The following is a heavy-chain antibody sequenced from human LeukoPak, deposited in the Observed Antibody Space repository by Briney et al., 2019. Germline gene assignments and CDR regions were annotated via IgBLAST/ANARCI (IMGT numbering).Heavy chain of an antibody. J-gene: IGHJ3*02. CDR1: GGTFSSYA. D-gene: IGHD3-22*01. Sequence: SVKVSCKASGGTFSSYAISWVRQAPGQGLEWMGGIIPIFGTANYAQKFQGRVTITADKSTSTAYMELSSLRSEDTAVYYCARVRYYYDSSGYRLGDWNAFDIWGQGTMVTVSS. CDR2: IIPIFGTA. CDR3: ARVRYYYDSSGYRLGDWNAFDI. V-gene: IGHV1-69*06.